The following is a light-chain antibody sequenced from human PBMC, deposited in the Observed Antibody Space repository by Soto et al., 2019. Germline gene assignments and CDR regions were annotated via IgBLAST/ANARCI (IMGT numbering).Light chain of an antibody. Sequence: EIVLTQSPATLSLSPGERATLSCRASQSVSSYLLWYQQKPGQAPRLLIYDASNRASGTPARFSGSGSETDFTLTISSLEPEDFAVYYCQQYATSLWTFGQGTKVEI. CDR1: QSVSSY. V-gene: IGKV3-11*01. J-gene: IGKJ1*01. CDR2: DAS. CDR3: QQYATSLWT.